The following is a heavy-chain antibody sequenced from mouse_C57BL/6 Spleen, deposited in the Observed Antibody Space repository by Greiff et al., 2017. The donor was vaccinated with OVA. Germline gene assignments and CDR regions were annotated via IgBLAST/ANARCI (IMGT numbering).Heavy chain of an antibody. CDR2: IDPSDSDT. Sequence: QVQLQQPGAELVKPGASVKLSCKASGYTFTSYWMQWVKQRPGQGLEWIGEIDPSDSDTNYNQKFKGKATLTVDTSSSTAYMQLSSLTSEDSAVYYCARTLITTVDYAMDYWGQGTSVTVSS. V-gene: IGHV1-50*01. D-gene: IGHD1-1*01. CDR3: ARTLITTVDYAMDY. J-gene: IGHJ4*01. CDR1: GYTFTSYW.